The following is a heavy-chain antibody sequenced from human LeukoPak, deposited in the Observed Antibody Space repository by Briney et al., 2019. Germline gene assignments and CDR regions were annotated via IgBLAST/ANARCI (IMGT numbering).Heavy chain of an antibody. CDR1: GFTFSSYD. D-gene: IGHD6-19*01. CDR3: ARGSKAVLFTRDHYMDV. Sequence: GGSLRLSCAASGFTFSSYDIHWVRQAPGKGLEWVAFIRYDGSNKYYADSVRGRFTISRDNSKNTLYLQMNSLRAEDTAVYFCARGSKAVLFTRDHYMDVWGKGTTVTISS. V-gene: IGHV3-30*02. CDR2: IRYDGSNK. J-gene: IGHJ6*03.